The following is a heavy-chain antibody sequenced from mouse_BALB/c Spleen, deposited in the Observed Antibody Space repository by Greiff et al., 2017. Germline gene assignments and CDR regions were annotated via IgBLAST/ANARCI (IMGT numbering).Heavy chain of an antibody. CDR2: ILPGSGST. J-gene: IGHJ2*01. D-gene: IGHD1-2*01. Sequence: QVQLQQSGAELMKPGASVKISCKATGYTFSSYWIECVKQRPGHGLEWIGEILPGSGSTNYNEKFKGKATFTADTSSNTAYMQLSSLTSEDSAVYYCASHYDDGALDYWGQGTTLTVSS. CDR1: GYTFSSYW. V-gene: IGHV1-9*01. CDR3: ASHYDDGALDY.